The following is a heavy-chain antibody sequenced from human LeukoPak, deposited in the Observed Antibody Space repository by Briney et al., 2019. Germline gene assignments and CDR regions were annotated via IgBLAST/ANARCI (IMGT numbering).Heavy chain of an antibody. V-gene: IGHV3-21*01. J-gene: IGHJ4*02. CDR3: ARPSRSGYSSGWPDY. CDR1: GFTFSTYT. Sequence: GRSLRLSCAASGFTFSTYTMHWVRQAPGKGLEWVSSISISGTSMYYADSVKGRFTISRDNAKNSLFLQMHSLRAEDTAVYYCARPSRSGYSSGWPDYWGQGTLVTVSS. D-gene: IGHD6-25*01. CDR2: ISISGTSM.